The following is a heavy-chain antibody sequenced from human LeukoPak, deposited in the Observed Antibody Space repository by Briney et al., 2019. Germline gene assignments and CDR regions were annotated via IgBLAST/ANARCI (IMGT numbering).Heavy chain of an antibody. D-gene: IGHD1-1*01. CDR3: ARLSGNPTGPTAPDY. J-gene: IGHJ4*02. Sequence: PGGSLRLSCAASGLTFSAYDMSWVRQAPGKGLEYVSSLSKNGVTAYYANSVKGRFTISRDTSKTTLYLHMGSLTTEDTAVYYCARLSGNPTGPTAPDYWGQGTLVTVSS. V-gene: IGHV3-64*01. CDR2: LSKNGVTA. CDR1: GLTFSAYD.